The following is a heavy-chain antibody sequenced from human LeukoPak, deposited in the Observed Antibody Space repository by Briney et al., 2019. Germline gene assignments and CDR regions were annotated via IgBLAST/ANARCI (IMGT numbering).Heavy chain of an antibody. CDR2: INHSGST. J-gene: IGHJ6*02. CDR1: GGSFSGYY. Sequence: SETLSLTCAVYGGSFSGYYWSWIRQPPGKGLEWIGEINHSGSTNYNPSLKSRVTISVDTSKNQFSLKLSSVTAADTAVYYCARGPRRGNFGSYYYYYGMDVWGQGTTVTVSS. D-gene: IGHD4-23*01. V-gene: IGHV4-34*01. CDR3: ARGPRRGNFGSYYYYYGMDV.